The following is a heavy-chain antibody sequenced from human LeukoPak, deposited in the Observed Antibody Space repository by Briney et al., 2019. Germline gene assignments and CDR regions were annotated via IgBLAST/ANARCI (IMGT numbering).Heavy chain of an antibody. V-gene: IGHV3-21*01. CDR2: ISSSSSYI. J-gene: IGHJ6*03. Sequence: GGSLRLSCAASGFTFSSYSMNWVRQAPGKGLEWVSSISSSSSYIYYADSVKGRFTISRDNSKNTLYLQMNSLRAEDTAIYYCARDRGIYFYYYNMDVWGKGTTVTVSS. D-gene: IGHD5-12*01. CDR3: ARDRGIYFYYYNMDV. CDR1: GFTFSSYS.